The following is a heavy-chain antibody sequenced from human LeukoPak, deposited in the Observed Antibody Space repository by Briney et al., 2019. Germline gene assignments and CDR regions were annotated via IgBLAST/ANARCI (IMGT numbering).Heavy chain of an antibody. J-gene: IGHJ3*02. CDR3: ATAWIVVITNPPLLGAFDI. V-gene: IGHV1-24*01. CDR1: GYTLTELS. CDR2: FDPEDGET. Sequence: ASVKVSRKVSGYTLTELSMHWVRQAPGKGLEWMGGFDPEDGETIYAQKFQGRVTMTEDTSTDTAYMELSSLRSEDTAVYYGATAWIVVITNPPLLGAFDIWGQGTMVTVSS. D-gene: IGHD3-22*01.